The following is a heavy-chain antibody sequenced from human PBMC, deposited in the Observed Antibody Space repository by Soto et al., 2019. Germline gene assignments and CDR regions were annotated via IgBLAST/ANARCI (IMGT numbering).Heavy chain of an antibody. CDR3: ARGSYGGLFDY. V-gene: IGHV4-39*07. CDR2: IYYSGST. J-gene: IGHJ4*02. D-gene: IGHD4-17*01. Sequence: SETLSLTCTVSGGSISSSSYYWGWIRQPPGKGLEWIGSIYYSGSTNYNPSLKSRVTISVDTSKNQFSLKLSSVTAADTAVYYCARGSYGGLFDYWGQGTLVTVSS. CDR1: GGSISSSSYY.